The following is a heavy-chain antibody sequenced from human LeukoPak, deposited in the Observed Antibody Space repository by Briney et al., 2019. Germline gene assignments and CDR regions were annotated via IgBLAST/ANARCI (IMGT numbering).Heavy chain of an antibody. CDR1: GGSISSYY. V-gene: IGHV4-4*07. D-gene: IGHD6-13*01. CDR2: IYTSGST. CDR3: AREERGYSSSWYTER. J-gene: IGHJ4*02. Sequence: SETLSLTCTVSGGSISSYYWSWIRQPAGKGLEWIGRIYTSGSTNYNPSLKSRVTMSVDTSKNQFSLKLSSVTGADTAVYYCAREERGYSSSWYTERWGQGTLVTVSS.